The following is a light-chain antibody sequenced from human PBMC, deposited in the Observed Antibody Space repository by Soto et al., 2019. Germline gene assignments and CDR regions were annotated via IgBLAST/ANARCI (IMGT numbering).Light chain of an antibody. CDR2: GAS. J-gene: IGKJ2*01. Sequence: DIQMTQSPSSLDASVGDRISITCRASQTIGTYLSLYQQKPGKAPKLLIYGASNLQSGVTSRFSGSGSETRFTITISSLQTEDFANYYCQQSYSAPRTVGQGTKVDIK. V-gene: IGKV1-39*01. CDR1: QTIGTY. CDR3: QQSYSAPRT.